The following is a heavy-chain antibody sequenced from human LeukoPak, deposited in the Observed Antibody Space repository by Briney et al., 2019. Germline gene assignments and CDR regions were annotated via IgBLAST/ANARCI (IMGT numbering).Heavy chain of an antibody. CDR2: ISSSSSTI. V-gene: IGHV3-48*01. D-gene: IGHD6-13*01. Sequence: GGSLRLSCAASGFTFNSYWMSWVRQAPGKGLEWVSYISSSSSTIYYADSVKGRFTISRDNAKNSLYLQMNSLRAEDTAVYYCARVTLQYSSSWPDAFDIWGQGTMVTVSS. J-gene: IGHJ3*02. CDR1: GFTFNSYW. CDR3: ARVTLQYSSSWPDAFDI.